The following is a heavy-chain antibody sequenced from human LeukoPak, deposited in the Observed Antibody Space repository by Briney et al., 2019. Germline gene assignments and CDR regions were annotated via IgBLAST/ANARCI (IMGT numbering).Heavy chain of an antibody. Sequence: TGGSLRLSCSASGFTFTNYGMSWVRQAPGKGLEWVAGLSGNGDGQFYADSVEGRFTISRDISNNIWYQQMNSLRAEDTAVYYCAKGCQCPSGLSSWFDPRGQGTLVAVSS. CDR2: LSGNGDGQ. CDR1: GFTFTNYG. V-gene: IGHV3-23*01. J-gene: IGHJ5*02. CDR3: AKGCQCPSGLSSWFDP. D-gene: IGHD1-14*01.